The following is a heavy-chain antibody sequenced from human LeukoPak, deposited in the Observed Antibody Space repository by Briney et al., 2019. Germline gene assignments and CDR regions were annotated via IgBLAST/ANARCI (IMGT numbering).Heavy chain of an antibody. V-gene: IGHV1-2*02. Sequence: ASVKVSCKASGHTFIGYYMHWVRQAPGQGLEWMGWINPNSGGTNYAQKFQGRVTMTRDTSISTAYMELSRLRSDDTAVYYCATAMVRGVSAPDYWGQGTLVTVSS. J-gene: IGHJ4*02. CDR3: ATAMVRGVSAPDY. D-gene: IGHD3-10*01. CDR2: INPNSGGT. CDR1: GHTFIGYY.